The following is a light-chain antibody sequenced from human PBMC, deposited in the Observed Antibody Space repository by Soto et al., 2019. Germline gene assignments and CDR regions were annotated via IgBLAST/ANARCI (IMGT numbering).Light chain of an antibody. V-gene: IGKV1-39*01. CDR1: QTISSY. CDR3: QQSYSNPPLT. Sequence: DIQMTQSPSSLSASVGDRVTITCRASQTISSYLNWYQQKPGKAPKLLIYAASSLQSGVLSRFSGSGSGTDFTLTISSLQPEDFATYYCQQSYSNPPLTFGGGTKVEIK. J-gene: IGKJ4*01. CDR2: AAS.